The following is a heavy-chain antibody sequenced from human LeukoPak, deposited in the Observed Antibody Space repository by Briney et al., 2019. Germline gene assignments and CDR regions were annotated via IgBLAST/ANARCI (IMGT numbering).Heavy chain of an antibody. J-gene: IGHJ4*02. CDR2: INPNSGDT. D-gene: IGHD6-13*01. CDR3: AREAAAAGENYFDY. V-gene: IGHV1-2*02. CDR1: GYTFTGYY. Sequence: ASVKVSCKASGYTFTGYYMHWERQAPGQGLEWMGWINPNSGDTNYAQKFQGRVTMTRDTSISTAYMELSRLRSDDTAVYYCAREAAAAGENYFDYWGQGTLVTVSS.